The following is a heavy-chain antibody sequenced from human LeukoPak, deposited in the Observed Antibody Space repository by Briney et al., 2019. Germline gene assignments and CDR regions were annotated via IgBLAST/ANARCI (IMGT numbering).Heavy chain of an antibody. CDR2: IFYSGST. CDR3: ARDNERRMTAAGTAAFDL. D-gene: IGHD6-13*01. J-gene: IGHJ2*01. CDR1: GGSISSNSYY. Sequence: PSETLSLTCTVSGGSISSNSYYWGWIRQPPGKGLEWIGNIFYSGSTYYNPSLKSRVTISVDTSKNQFSLTLSFVTAADTAVYYCARDNERRMTAAGTAAFDLWGRGTLVTVSS. V-gene: IGHV4-39*07.